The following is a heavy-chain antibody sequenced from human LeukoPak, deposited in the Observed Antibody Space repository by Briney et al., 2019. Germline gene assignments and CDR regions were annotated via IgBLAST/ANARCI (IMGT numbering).Heavy chain of an antibody. Sequence: SETLSLTCAVYGGSFSGYYWGWVRQPPGKGLQWIGEITHNGYTNYNPALKSRVTISIDTSKNEFSLKVRSVTAADMAIYYCAASGGPINWFDPWGQGTLVTVS. CDR1: GGSFSGYY. CDR3: AASGGPINWFDP. V-gene: IGHV4-34*01. CDR2: ITHNGYT. J-gene: IGHJ5*02. D-gene: IGHD3-10*01.